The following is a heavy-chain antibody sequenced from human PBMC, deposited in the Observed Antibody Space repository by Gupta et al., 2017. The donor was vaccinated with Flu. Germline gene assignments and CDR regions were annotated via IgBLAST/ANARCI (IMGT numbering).Heavy chain of an antibody. CDR1: GGSISSSSYY. V-gene: IGHV4-39*01. J-gene: IGHJ3*02. D-gene: IGHD5-24*01. CDR3: ARHLTDNRNRRDGYNRYNPGAFDI. Sequence: QLQLQESGPGLVKPSETLSLTCTVSGGSISSSSYYWGWIRQPPGKGLEWIGSIYYSGSTYYNPSLKSRVTISVDTSKNQFSLKLSSVTAADTAVYYCARHLTDNRNRRDGYNRYNPGAFDIWGQGTMVTVSS. CDR2: IYYSGST.